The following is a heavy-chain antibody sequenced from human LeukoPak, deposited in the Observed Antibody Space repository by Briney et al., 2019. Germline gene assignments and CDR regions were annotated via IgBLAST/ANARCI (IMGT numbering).Heavy chain of an antibody. D-gene: IGHD2-2*02. CDR3: ARWGPRGCNTYYFDY. CDR1: GFTFSSYS. Sequence: PGGSLRLSCAASGFTFSSYSMNWVRQAPGKGLEWVSSISSSSSYIYYADSVKGRFTISRDNAKNSLYLQMNSLRAEDTAVYYCARWGPRGCNTYYFDYWGQGTLVTVSS. CDR2: ISSSSSYI. J-gene: IGHJ4*02. V-gene: IGHV3-21*01.